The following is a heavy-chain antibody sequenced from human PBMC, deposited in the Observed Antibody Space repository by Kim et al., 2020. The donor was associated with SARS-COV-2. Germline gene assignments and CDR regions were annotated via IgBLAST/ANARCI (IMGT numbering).Heavy chain of an antibody. CDR1: GGSISSSSYY. D-gene: IGHD1-26*01. CDR2: IYYSGST. V-gene: IGHV4-39*07. J-gene: IGHJ4*02. Sequence: SETLSLTCTVSGGSISSSSYYWGWIRQPPGKGLEWIGSIYYSGSTYYNPSLKSRVTISVDTSKNQFSLKLSSVTAADTAVYYCARGLAFSGSYYGYFDYWGQGTLVTVSS. CDR3: ARGLAFSGSYYGYFDY.